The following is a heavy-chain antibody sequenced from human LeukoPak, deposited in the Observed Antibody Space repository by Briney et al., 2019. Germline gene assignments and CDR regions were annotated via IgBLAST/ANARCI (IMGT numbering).Heavy chain of an antibody. CDR2: ISGDGGYT. V-gene: IGHV3-23*01. Sequence: TGGSLRLSCVASGFIFSTYGMHWVRQAPGKGLEWVSSISGDGGYTYYADFVKGRFTISRDNSNNTLYLPMNSLRAEDTAVYYCAKGLDGSGSYSPLDYWGQGTLVTVSS. CDR1: GFIFSTYG. J-gene: IGHJ4*02. D-gene: IGHD3-10*01. CDR3: AKGLDGSGSYSPLDY.